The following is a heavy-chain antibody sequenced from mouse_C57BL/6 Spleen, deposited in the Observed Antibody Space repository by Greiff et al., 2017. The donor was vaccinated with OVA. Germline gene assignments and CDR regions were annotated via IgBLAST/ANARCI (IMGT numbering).Heavy chain of an antibody. CDR2: INPSNGGT. J-gene: IGHJ2*01. D-gene: IGHD3-1*01. CDR1: GYPFTSYW. V-gene: IGHV1-53*01. Sequence: QVQLQQPGTELVKPGASVKLSCKASGYPFTSYWMHWVKQRPGQGLEWIGNINPSNGGTNYNEKFKSKATLTVDKSSSTAYMQLSSLTSEDSAVYYCARSDPGLYYFDYWGQGTTLTVSS. CDR3: ARSDPGLYYFDY.